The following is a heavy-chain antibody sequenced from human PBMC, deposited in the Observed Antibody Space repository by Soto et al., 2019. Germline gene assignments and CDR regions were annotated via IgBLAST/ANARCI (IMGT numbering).Heavy chain of an antibody. Sequence: GGSLRLSCAVSGFTFGSYWMGWVRQAPGKGLEWVANINEDGSQTYYVDSVKGRFTISRDNAKNSLYLQMNSLRAEDTAVYYCARASIIEAAGLGVYWGQGTLVTVS. D-gene: IGHD6-13*01. CDR2: INEDGSQT. V-gene: IGHV3-7*01. CDR1: GFTFGSYW. CDR3: ARASIIEAAGLGVY. J-gene: IGHJ4*02.